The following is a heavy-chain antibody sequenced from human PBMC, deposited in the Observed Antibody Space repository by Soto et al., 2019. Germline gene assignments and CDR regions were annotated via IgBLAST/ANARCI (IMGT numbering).Heavy chain of an antibody. CDR3: VRPLPSGRNYGLDV. CDR1: GFTVSNAY. CDR2: IYDNGTT. D-gene: IGHD3-10*01. V-gene: IGHV3-53*01. J-gene: IGHJ6*02. Sequence: EVQLVESGGGLIQPGGSLRLSCAASGFTVSNAYMAWVRQARGMGLEWVSVIYDNGTTYYADSVKGRFTISRDTSTNTLSLQMDSLTAEDTAVYYCVRPLPSGRNYGLDVWGQVTTVTVSS.